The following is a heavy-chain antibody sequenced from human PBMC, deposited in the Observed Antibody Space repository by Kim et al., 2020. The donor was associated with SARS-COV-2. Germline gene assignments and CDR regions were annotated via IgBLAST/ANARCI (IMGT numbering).Heavy chain of an antibody. J-gene: IGHJ4*02. D-gene: IGHD3-9*01. CDR3: ARDYYDILSGYYPQHVDY. Sequence: SETLSLTCTVSGGSISSYYWSWIRQPPGKGLEWIGYIYHTGSTNYNPSLKSRVTISVDTSKNQFSLKLSSVTAADTAVYYCARDYYDILSGYYPQHVDYWRQGTRVTVSS. V-gene: IGHV4-59*13. CDR2: IYHTGST. CDR1: GGSISSYY.